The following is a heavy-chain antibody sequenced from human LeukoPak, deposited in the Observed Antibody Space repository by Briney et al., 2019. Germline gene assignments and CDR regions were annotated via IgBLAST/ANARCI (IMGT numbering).Heavy chain of an antibody. V-gene: IGHV1-18*01. CDR3: ARPTVEYYYDSSVAFDI. CDR1: GYTFTNYG. D-gene: IGHD3-22*01. CDR2: ISAYNGHT. Sequence: SVKVSCKASGYTFTNYGISWVRQAPGQGLEWMGWISAYNGHTNYAQKFQGRVTMTTDTSTNTAYMELSRLRSDDTAVCYCARPTVEYYYDSSVAFDIWGQGTMVTVSS. J-gene: IGHJ3*02.